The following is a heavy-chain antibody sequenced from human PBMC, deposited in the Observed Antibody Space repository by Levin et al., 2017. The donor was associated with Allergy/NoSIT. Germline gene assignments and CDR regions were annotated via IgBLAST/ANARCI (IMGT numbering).Heavy chain of an antibody. V-gene: IGHV3-21*01. Sequence: GESLKISCAASGFTFSSYSMNWVRQAPGKGLEWVSSISSSSSYIYYADSVKGRFTISRDNAKNSLYLQMNSLRAEDTAVYYCARRAAKDSSGWYESSGLDWFDPWGQGTLVTVSS. CDR1: GFTFSSYS. CDR3: ARRAAKDSSGWYESSGLDWFDP. D-gene: IGHD6-19*01. CDR2: ISSSSSYI. J-gene: IGHJ5*02.